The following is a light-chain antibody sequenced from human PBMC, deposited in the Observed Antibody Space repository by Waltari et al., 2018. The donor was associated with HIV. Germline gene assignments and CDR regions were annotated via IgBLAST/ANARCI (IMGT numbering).Light chain of an antibody. CDR3: NSYAGTNRV. J-gene: IGLJ3*02. Sequence: QSALTQPPSASGSPGQSVTISSPGTSSDAWGYNSVSWYQPHSGKAPKLMSYEVSKRPSGVPDRFSGSKSGNTASLTVSGLQAEDEADYYCNSYAGTNRVFGGGTKLTVL. CDR1: SSDAWGYNS. V-gene: IGLV2-8*01. CDR2: EVS.